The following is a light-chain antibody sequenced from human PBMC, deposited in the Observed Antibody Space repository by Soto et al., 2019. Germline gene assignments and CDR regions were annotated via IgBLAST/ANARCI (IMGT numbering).Light chain of an antibody. CDR1: QSVSSN. CDR3: KQYHHWPPSFT. J-gene: IGKJ3*01. V-gene: IGKV3-15*01. Sequence: EIVLTQSPATLSVSPGERATLSCRASQSVSSNLAWYQHKPGQAPRLLIYAASTRATGIPARFSGSGSGTDFTLTISSLQSEDFAVYYCKQYHHWPPSFTFGPGTKVDIK. CDR2: AAS.